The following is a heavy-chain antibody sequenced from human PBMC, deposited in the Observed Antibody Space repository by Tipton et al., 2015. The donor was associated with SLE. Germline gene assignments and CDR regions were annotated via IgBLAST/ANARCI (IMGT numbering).Heavy chain of an antibody. CDR3: AKDADHAFPLCVNA. D-gene: IGHD1-14*01. CDR2: IYSGGNT. J-gene: IGHJ5*02. Sequence: SLRLSCAASGFTFSNYAMSWVRQAPGKGLEWVSVIYSGGNTYYADSVKGRFTISRDNSKNTLFLQMNSLRAEDTAVYYCAKDADHAFPLCVNAWGPGPLLTVSS. V-gene: IGHV3-23*03. CDR1: GFTFSNYA.